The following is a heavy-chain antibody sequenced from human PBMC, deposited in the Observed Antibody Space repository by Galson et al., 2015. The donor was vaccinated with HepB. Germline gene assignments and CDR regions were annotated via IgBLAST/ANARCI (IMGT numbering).Heavy chain of an antibody. J-gene: IGHJ3*01. D-gene: IGHD2-21*01. CDR2: VNAGNGNT. CDR3: AKDLGDAYNHNEFDV. V-gene: IGHV1-3*01. Sequence: SVKVSCKASGGTFIRFIIHWVRQAPGQRPEWMGWVNAGNGNTKYAQNFQDRITITRDTSATTTNMELNNLKSEDTAVYFCAKDLGDAYNHNEFDVWGQGTVVTVSS. CDR1: GGTFIRFI.